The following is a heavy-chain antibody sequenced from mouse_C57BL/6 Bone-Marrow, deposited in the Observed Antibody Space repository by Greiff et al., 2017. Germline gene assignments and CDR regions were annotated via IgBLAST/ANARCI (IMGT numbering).Heavy chain of an antibody. CDR3: ARWRGSMNY. CDR1: GYTFTGYG. D-gene: IGHD3-1*01. J-gene: IGHJ4*01. CDR2: FYPRSGSI. V-gene: IGHV1-81*01. Sequence: QVQLQQSGAELARPGASVKLSCKASGYTFTGYGISWVKQRTGQGLEWIGEFYPRSGSIYYNEKFKGKATLTADKYSSAAYMELCSLTAEDSAVYFGARWRGSMNYWGQGTSGTVSS.